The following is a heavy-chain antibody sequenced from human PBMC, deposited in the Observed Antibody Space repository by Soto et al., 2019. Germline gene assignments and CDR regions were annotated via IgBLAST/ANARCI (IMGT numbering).Heavy chain of an antibody. Sequence: ASVKVSCKASGYTFTSYDINWVRQATGQGLEWMGWMNPNSGNTGYAQKFQGRVTMTRNTSISTAYMELSSLRSEDTAVYYCAREGEYYDFWSGYSNYYYYMDVWGKGTTVTVSS. CDR2: MNPNSGNT. CDR3: AREGEYYDFWSGYSNYYYYMDV. V-gene: IGHV1-8*01. J-gene: IGHJ6*03. CDR1: GYTFTSYD. D-gene: IGHD3-3*01.